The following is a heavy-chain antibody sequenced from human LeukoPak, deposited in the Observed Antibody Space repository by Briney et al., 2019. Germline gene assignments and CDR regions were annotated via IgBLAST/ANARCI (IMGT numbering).Heavy chain of an antibody. D-gene: IGHD1-1*01. CDR1: GFTFSSYS. CDR2: ISSNSITI. CDR3: ARDPVRYGLDAFDI. V-gene: IGHV3-48*01. J-gene: IGHJ3*02. Sequence: GGSLRLSCAASGFTFSSYSMNWVRQAPGKGLEWVSYISSNSITIYYADSVKGRFTISRDNAKNSLYLQMNSLRAEDTAVYYCARDPVRYGLDAFDIWGQGTMVTVSS.